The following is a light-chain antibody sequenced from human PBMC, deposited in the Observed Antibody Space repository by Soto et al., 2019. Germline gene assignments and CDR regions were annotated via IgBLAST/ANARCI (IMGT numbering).Light chain of an antibody. CDR2: GAS. CDR1: QSVTNNY. CDR3: QQHGVSPLVT. V-gene: IGKV3-20*01. Sequence: EVVLTQSPGTLSLSPGERATLSCRASQSVTNNYVAWYQQKPGQAPRLLIYGASSRAAGIPDRFSGSGSGADFTLTISRLEPEDFAVYYCQQHGVSPLVTIGGGTKVEIK. J-gene: IGKJ4*01.